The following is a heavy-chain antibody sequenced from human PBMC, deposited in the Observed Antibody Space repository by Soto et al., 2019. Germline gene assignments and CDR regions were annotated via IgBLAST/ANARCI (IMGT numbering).Heavy chain of an antibody. V-gene: IGHV4-28*07. D-gene: IGHD1-26*01. CDR2: ISYSGTT. Sequence: QVQLQESGPVLVKPSDTLSLTCAVSGYSISSSNCWGWVRQPPGKGLEWIGYISYSGTTYYNPSLKGRVPMSVETSKNQFSLKLTSVTVVDTAVDYCARREIQGPIDYWGQGTLVTVSS. J-gene: IGHJ4*02. CDR1: GYSISSSNC. CDR3: ARREIQGPIDY.